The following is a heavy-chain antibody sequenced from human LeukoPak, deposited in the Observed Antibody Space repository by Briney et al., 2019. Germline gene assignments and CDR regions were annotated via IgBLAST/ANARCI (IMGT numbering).Heavy chain of an antibody. CDR3: AKSGGYGPIDY. Sequence: KSSETLSLTCNVSGVSISSSSYYWGWIRQPPGKGLEWIGSIYSSGSTYYNSSLKSRVTTSIDTSKNQVSLKMSSVTAADTAVYYCAKSGGYGPIDYWGQGTLVTVSS. CDR1: GVSISSSSYY. D-gene: IGHD6-25*01. J-gene: IGHJ4*01. CDR2: IYSSGST. V-gene: IGHV4-39*01.